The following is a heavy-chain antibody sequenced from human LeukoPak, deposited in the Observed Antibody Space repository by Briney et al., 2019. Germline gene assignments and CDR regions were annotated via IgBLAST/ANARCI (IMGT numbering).Heavy chain of an antibody. CDR3: ARARGYSSSSKWFFDY. CDR2: INPNSGGT. J-gene: IGHJ4*02. V-gene: IGHV1-2*02. D-gene: IGHD6-6*01. CDR1: GYTFTGYY. Sequence: ASVKVSCKASGYTFTGYYMHWVRQAPGQGLEWMGWINPNSGGTNYAQKFQGRVTMTRDTSISTAYMELSRLRSDDTAVYYCARARGYSSSSKWFFDYWGQGTLVTVSS.